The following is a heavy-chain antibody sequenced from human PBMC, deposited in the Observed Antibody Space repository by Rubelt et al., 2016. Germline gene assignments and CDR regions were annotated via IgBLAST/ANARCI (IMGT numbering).Heavy chain of an antibody. Sequence: QVQLQESGPGLVKPSETLSLTCNVSGGSISHYYWSWIRQPPGKGLEWIGYIYYSGSTNYNPSLKSRVTISADTSKNQFSRRLSSVTAADTAVYYCAICITVAPVYYAIDVWGQGTTVTVSS. V-gene: IGHV4-59*01. J-gene: IGHJ6*02. D-gene: IGHD6-19*01. CDR3: AICITVAPVYYAIDV. CDR2: IYYSGST. CDR1: GGSISHYY.